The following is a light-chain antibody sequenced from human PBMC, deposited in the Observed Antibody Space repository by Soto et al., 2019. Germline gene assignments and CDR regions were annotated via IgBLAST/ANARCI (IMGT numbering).Light chain of an antibody. CDR2: DAS. Sequence: EIVLTQSPATLSLSPGERATLSCRASQSVSSYLAWYQQKPGQAPRLLISDASNRATGVPARFSGSGSGTDFTLTISRLEPEDFAVYYCQQYGGSPRTFGQGTKVDIK. CDR3: QQYGGSPRT. CDR1: QSVSSY. V-gene: IGKV3-11*01. J-gene: IGKJ1*01.